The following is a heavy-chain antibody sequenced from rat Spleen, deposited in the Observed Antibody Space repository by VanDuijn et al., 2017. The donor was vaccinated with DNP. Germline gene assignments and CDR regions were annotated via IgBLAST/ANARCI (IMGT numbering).Heavy chain of an antibody. CDR2: INSAGST. CDR1: GYSITNTYR. D-gene: IGHD1-2*01. J-gene: IGHJ2*01. Sequence: EVQLQESGPGLVKPSQSLSLTCSVTGYSITNTYRWNWIRKFPGNKLEWMGYINSAGSTNYNPSLKSRIAITRDTSKNQFFLQLNSVTTEDTATYYCARSRGDYSSYIPFDYWGQGVMVTVSS. V-gene: IGHV3-3*01. CDR3: ARSRGDYSSYIPFDY.